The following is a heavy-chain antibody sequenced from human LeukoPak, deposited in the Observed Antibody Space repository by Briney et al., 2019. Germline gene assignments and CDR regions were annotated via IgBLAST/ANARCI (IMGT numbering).Heavy chain of an antibody. CDR1: GFPFSSYS. CDR2: ISSSSSYI. Sequence: GSLRLSFAASGFPFSSYSMNWVRPAPGKGLEWVSSISSSSSYIYHADSVKGRFTISRDNAKNSLYLQMNSLRAEDTAVYYCAREATDAFDIWGQGTMVTVSS. V-gene: IGHV3-21*01. CDR3: AREATDAFDI. J-gene: IGHJ3*02.